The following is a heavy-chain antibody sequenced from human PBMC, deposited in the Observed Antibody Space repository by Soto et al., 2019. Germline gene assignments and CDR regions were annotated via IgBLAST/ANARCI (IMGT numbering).Heavy chain of an antibody. Sequence: SETLSLTCAVYGGSFSGYYWSWIRQPPGKGLEWIGEINHSGSTNYNPSLKSRVTISVDTSKNQFSLKLSSVTAADTAVYYCARGHRRSWPNWFDPWGQGTLVTVS. V-gene: IGHV4-34*01. CDR2: INHSGST. D-gene: IGHD6-13*01. J-gene: IGHJ5*02. CDR3: ARGHRRSWPNWFDP. CDR1: GGSFSGYY.